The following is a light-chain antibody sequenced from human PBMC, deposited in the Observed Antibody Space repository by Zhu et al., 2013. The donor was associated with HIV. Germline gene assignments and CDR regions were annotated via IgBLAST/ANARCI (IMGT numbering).Light chain of an antibody. Sequence: QSALTQSASVSGSPGQSITISCTKTTSDVGGYKYVSWYQQHPGKAPKLMIYDVNQRPSGVPDRFSGSKSANTASLTVSGLQAEDEADYYCSSYTSNSTLVVFGGGTKLTVL. CDR3: SSYTSNSTLVV. V-gene: IGLV2-14*01. CDR2: DVN. CDR1: TSDVGGYKY. J-gene: IGLJ2*01.